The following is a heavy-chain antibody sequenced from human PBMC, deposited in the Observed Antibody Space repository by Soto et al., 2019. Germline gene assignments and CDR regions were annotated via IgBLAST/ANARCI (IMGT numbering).Heavy chain of an antibody. D-gene: IGHD3-3*01. J-gene: IGHJ3*02. CDR3: ARGVRFLERLFGTGAFDI. CDR2: IYYSGST. CDR1: GGSISSGGYY. Sequence: SETLSLTCTVSGGSISSGGYYWSWIRQHPGKGLEWIGYIYYSGSTYYNPSLKSRVTISVDTSKNQFSLKLSSVTAADTAVYYCARGVRFLERLFGTGAFDIWGQGTMVTVSS. V-gene: IGHV4-31*03.